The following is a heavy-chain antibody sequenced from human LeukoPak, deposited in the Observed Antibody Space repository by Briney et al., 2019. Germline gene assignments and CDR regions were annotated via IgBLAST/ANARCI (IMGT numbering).Heavy chain of an antibody. CDR2: IIPIFGTA. Sequence: ASVKVSCKASGGTFSSYAISWVRQAPGQGLEWMGGIIPIFGTANYAQKFQGRVTITADESTSTAYMELSSLRSDDTAVYFCARGVGGLGNMDVWGKGTTVIISS. CDR3: ARGVGGLGNMDV. CDR1: GGTFSSYA. V-gene: IGHV1-69*13. D-gene: IGHD3-16*01. J-gene: IGHJ6*03.